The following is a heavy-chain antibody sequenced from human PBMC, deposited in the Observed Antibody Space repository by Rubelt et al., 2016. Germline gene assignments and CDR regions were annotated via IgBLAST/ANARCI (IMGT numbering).Heavy chain of an antibody. J-gene: IGHJ4*02. V-gene: IGHV4-39*07. CDR2: LFSGNT. Sequence: QLQLHESGPGLVRPSETLSLTCSVSGDSINTNNFYWGWIRQPPGKGLQWIGSLFSGNTYYNPSLKSRVTTSVDRSNNRFSLDLPSWTAADTAVYYCARMTGDSPPYFFDYWGQGSLVIVSS. CDR3: ARMTGDSPPYFFDY. CDR1: GDSINTNNFY. D-gene: IGHD2-21*02.